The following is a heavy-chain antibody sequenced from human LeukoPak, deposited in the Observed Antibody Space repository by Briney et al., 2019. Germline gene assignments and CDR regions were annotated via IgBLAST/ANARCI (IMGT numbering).Heavy chain of an antibody. J-gene: IGHJ3*02. CDR1: GFTFSSYN. CDR2: ISSSSTYI. V-gene: IGHV3-21*01. Sequence: GGSLRLSCAASGFTFSSYNMNWVRQAPGKGLEWVSSISSSSTYIYYADSVKGRFTISRDNAKNLVYLQMNSLRAEDTAVYYCARGFTGIWGQGTMVTVSS. CDR3: ARGFTGI. D-gene: IGHD3-10*01.